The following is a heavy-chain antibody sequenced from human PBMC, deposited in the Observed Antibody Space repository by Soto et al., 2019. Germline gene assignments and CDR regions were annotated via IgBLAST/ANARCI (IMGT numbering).Heavy chain of an antibody. Sequence: EVQLVESGGGLVQPGGSLRLSCAASGFTFSSYWMHWVRQVPGKGLVWVSHIDSDGISTTYADSVKGRFTISRDNAKNTVYLQMNSLRAEDTAVDYCVRDDVGVGIDYWGLGTLVTVSS. D-gene: IGHD1-26*01. CDR2: IDSDGIST. J-gene: IGHJ4*02. V-gene: IGHV3-74*03. CDR1: GFTFSSYW. CDR3: VRDDVGVGIDY.